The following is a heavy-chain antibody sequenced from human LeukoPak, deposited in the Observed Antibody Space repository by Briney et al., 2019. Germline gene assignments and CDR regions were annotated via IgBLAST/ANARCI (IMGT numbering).Heavy chain of an antibody. Sequence: GGSLRLSCAASGFTFSSYWMHWVRQAPGKGLVWVSRINSDGSSTSYADSVKGRFTISRDNAKNTLYLQMNSLRAEDTAVYYCARDLDGYSSGWYGGVFDYWGQGTLATVSS. V-gene: IGHV3-74*01. J-gene: IGHJ4*02. D-gene: IGHD6-19*01. CDR1: GFTFSSYW. CDR3: ARDLDGYSSGWYGGVFDY. CDR2: INSDGSST.